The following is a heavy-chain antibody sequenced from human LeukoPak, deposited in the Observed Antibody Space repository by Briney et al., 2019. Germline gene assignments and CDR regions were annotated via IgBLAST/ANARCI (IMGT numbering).Heavy chain of an antibody. Sequence: SSETLSLTCTVSGGSISSSSYYWGWIRQPPGKGLEWIGSIYHSGSTYYNPSLKSRVTIAVETSKNQFSLKLSSVTAADTAVYYCASFQGLNAFDIWGQGTMVTVSS. V-gene: IGHV4-39*07. D-gene: IGHD3-16*01. CDR1: GGSISSSSYY. CDR2: IYHSGST. CDR3: ASFQGLNAFDI. J-gene: IGHJ3*02.